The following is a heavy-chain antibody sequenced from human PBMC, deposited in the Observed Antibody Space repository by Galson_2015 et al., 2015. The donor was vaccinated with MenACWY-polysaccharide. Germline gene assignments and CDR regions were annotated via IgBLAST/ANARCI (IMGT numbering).Heavy chain of an antibody. CDR1: GFSLSADAVG. Sequence: PALVKPTQTLTLTCTFSGFSLSADAVGVGWYRQPPGKALEWLALNYWDDDKRYSPSLKSRLTITKDTSKNQVVLIMTNMDPVDTAIYYCARAGRTDIVVVGYGWGFDYWGQGTLVTVSS. CDR3: ARAGRTDIVVVGYGWGFDY. D-gene: IGHD2-2*01. J-gene: IGHJ4*02. CDR2: NYWDDDK. V-gene: IGHV2-5*02.